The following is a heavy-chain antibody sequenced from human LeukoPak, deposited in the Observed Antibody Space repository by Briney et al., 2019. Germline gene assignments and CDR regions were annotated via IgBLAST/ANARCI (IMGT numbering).Heavy chain of an antibody. J-gene: IGHJ6*02. Sequence: ASVKVSCKASGYTFTGYYMHWVRQAPGQGLEWMGWINPNSGGTSYAQKFQGRVTMTRDTSISTAYMELSRLRSDDTAVYYCARDLAPLSDIVVGPPYGMDVWGQGTTVTVSS. CDR3: ARDLAPLSDIVVGPPYGMDV. CDR1: GYTFTGYY. CDR2: INPNSGGT. D-gene: IGHD2-2*01. V-gene: IGHV1-2*02.